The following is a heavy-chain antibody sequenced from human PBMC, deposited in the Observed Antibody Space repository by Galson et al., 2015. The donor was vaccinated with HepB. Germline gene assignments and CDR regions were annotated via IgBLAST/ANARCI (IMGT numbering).Heavy chain of an antibody. J-gene: IGHJ3*02. CDR2: ISGSGGST. Sequence: SLRLSCAASGFTFSSYAMSWVRQAPGKGLEWVSAISGSGGSTYYADSVKGRFTISRDNSKNTLYLQMNSLRAEDTAVYYCAKDRFRGYYDSSVSRGGGAFDIWGQGRMVTVSS. V-gene: IGHV3-23*01. D-gene: IGHD3-22*01. CDR1: GFTFSSYA. CDR3: AKDRFRGYYDSSVSRGGGAFDI.